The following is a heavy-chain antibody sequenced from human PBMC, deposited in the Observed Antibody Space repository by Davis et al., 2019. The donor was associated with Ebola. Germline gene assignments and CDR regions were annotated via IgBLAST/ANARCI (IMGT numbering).Heavy chain of an antibody. CDR3: ANYGDWDDY. Sequence: SETLSLTCTVSGGSISSSSYYWGWIRQPPGKGLEWIESIYYSGSTYYNPSLKSRVTISVDTSKNQFSLKLSSVTAADTAVYYCANYGDWDDYWGQGNLVTVSS. D-gene: IGHD4-17*01. J-gene: IGHJ4*02. V-gene: IGHV4-39*01. CDR1: GGSISSSSYY. CDR2: IYYSGST.